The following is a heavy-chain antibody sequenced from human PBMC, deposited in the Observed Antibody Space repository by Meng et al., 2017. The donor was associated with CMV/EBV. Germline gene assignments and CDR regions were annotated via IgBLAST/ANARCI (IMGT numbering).Heavy chain of an antibody. Sequence: GESLKISCAASGFTFSSYSMNWVRQAPGKGLEWVSYISSSGSTIYYADSVKGRFTISRDNAKNSLYLQMNSLRAEDTAVYYCARVFGYDFWSGYFDYWGQGTLVTVSS. V-gene: IGHV3-48*04. D-gene: IGHD3-3*01. CDR3: ARVFGYDFWSGYFDY. CDR2: ISSSGSTI. CDR1: GFTFSSYS. J-gene: IGHJ4*02.